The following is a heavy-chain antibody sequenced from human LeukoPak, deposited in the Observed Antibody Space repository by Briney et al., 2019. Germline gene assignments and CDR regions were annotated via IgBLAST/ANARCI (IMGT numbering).Heavy chain of an antibody. CDR1: GFTFSSYT. Sequence: PGGSLRLSCAASGFTFSSYTMSWVRQAPGKGLEWISAISGSGGSTYYADSVKGRFTISRDNSKNTLYLQMNSLRAEDTAVYYCARDLGRYCTNGVCYPPDVWGKGTTVTVSS. CDR2: ISGSGGST. V-gene: IGHV3-23*01. CDR3: ARDLGRYCTNGVCYPPDV. D-gene: IGHD2-8*01. J-gene: IGHJ6*04.